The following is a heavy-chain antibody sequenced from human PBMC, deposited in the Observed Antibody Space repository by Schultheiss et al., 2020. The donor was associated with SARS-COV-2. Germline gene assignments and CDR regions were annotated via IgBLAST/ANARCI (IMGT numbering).Heavy chain of an antibody. CDR2: IIPIFGTA. D-gene: IGHD3-3*02. J-gene: IGHJ5*02. CDR3: ARDSEFRHFWST. Sequence: SVKVSCKASGGTFSSYAISWVRQAPGQGLEWMGGIIPIFGTANYAQKFQGRVTMTRDTSISTAYMELSRLRSDDTAVYYCARDSEFRHFWSTWGQGTLVTVSS. V-gene: IGHV1-69*05. CDR1: GGTFSSYA.